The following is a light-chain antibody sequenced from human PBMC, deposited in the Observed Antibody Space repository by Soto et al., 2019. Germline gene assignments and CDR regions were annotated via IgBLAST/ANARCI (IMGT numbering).Light chain of an antibody. V-gene: IGKV3-11*01. J-gene: IGKJ3*01. CDR3: QQRSKWPFT. Sequence: IVLTQSPGTLSLSPGERATLSCRASQSVSNYLAWYQQKPGQAPRLLIYAASNRATGIPARFSGSGSGTDFTLPISSLEPEDFAVYYCQQRSKWPFTFGPGTKVDI. CDR1: QSVSNY. CDR2: AAS.